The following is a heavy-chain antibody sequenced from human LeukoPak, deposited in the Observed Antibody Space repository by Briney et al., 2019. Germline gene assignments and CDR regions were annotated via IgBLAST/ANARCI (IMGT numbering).Heavy chain of an antibody. CDR1: GYTFTSYA. Sequence: ASVKVSCKASGYTFTSYAMHWVRQAPGQGLEWMGWINAGNGNTKYSQKFQGRVTITRDTSASTAYMELSSLRSEDTAVYYCARARGSSGVDYWGQGTLVTVSS. CDR2: INAGNGNT. CDR3: ARARGSSGVDY. V-gene: IGHV1-3*01. D-gene: IGHD6-19*01. J-gene: IGHJ4*02.